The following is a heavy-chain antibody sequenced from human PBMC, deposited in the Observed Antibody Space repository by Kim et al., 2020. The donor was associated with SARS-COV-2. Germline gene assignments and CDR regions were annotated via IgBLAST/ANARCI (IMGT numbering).Heavy chain of an antibody. V-gene: IGHV3-23*01. D-gene: IGHD6-13*01. J-gene: IGHJ4*02. Sequence: TDAVKGRFTVSRDNSRNTLYLQMNSLRAEDTALYYCAKDHLRGSWNDFDYWGQGTLVTVSS. CDR3: AKDHLRGSWNDFDY.